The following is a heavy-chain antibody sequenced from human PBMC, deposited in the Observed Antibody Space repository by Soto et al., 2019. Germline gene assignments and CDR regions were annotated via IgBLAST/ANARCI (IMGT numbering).Heavy chain of an antibody. J-gene: IGHJ6*02. D-gene: IGHD2-15*01. Sequence: SVKVSCKASGGTFSSYAISWVRQAPGQGLEWMGGIIPIFGTANYAQKFQGRVTITADESTSTAYMELSSLRSEDTAVYYCARASYCSGGSFYSPELHYYYGMDVRAQGTTVTVS. CDR3: ARASYCSGGSFYSPELHYYYGMDV. CDR2: IIPIFGTA. CDR1: GGTFSSYA. V-gene: IGHV1-69*13.